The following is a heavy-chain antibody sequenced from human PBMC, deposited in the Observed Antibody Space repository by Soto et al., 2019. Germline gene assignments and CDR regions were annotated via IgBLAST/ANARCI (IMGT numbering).Heavy chain of an antibody. Sequence: GGSLRLSCAASGFTFSSYGMHWVRQAPGKGLEWVAVIWYDGSNKYYADSVKGRFTISRDNSKNTLYLQMNSLRAEDTAVYYCARDGNWGSFDYWGQGTLVSVSS. CDR3: ARDGNWGSFDY. J-gene: IGHJ4*02. V-gene: IGHV3-33*01. CDR2: IWYDGSNK. CDR1: GFTFSSYG. D-gene: IGHD3-16*01.